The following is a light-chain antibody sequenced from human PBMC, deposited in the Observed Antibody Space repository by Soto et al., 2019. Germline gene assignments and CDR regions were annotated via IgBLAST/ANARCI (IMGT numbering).Light chain of an antibody. CDR1: QSVSSA. CDR3: QQYNNWPRT. J-gene: IGKJ1*01. Sequence: EIVMTQSPATLSVSPGERATPSCRASQSVSSALAWYHQKPGQAPRLLIYGASTRATGIPARFSGSGSGTEFTLTINSLQSEDFAVYYCQQYNNWPRTFGQGTKVEIK. V-gene: IGKV3-15*01. CDR2: GAS.